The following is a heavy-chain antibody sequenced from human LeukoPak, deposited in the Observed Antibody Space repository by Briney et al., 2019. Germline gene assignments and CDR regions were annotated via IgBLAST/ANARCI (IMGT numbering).Heavy chain of an antibody. Sequence: SETLSLTCTVSGGSISSSSYYWGWIRQSAEKGLEWIGRAHSDGTTNYNPSIKSRVTMSIDTSKNQLSLKLTSVTAADAAVYYCARDGLYTYGYSYFDYWSQGTLVTVSS. V-gene: IGHV4-61*02. CDR1: GGSISSSSYY. CDR3: ARDGLYTYGYSYFDY. CDR2: AHSDGTT. J-gene: IGHJ4*02. D-gene: IGHD5-18*01.